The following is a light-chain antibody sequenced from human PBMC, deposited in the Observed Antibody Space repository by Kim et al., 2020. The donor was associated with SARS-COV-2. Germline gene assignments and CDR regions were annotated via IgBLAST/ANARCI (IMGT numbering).Light chain of an antibody. CDR2: GAS. Sequence: SASVGDRVTITCRARQGISNALAWYQQKPGNAPKLLIYGASNLESAVPSRFSGSGSGTEFTLTITSLQPDDVATYYCQQYSIYWTFGQGTKVDIK. J-gene: IGKJ1*01. CDR3: QQYSIYWT. CDR1: QGISNA. V-gene: IGKV1-13*02.